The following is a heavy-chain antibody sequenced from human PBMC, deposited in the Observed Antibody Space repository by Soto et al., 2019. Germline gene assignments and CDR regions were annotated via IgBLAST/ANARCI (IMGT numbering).Heavy chain of an antibody. D-gene: IGHD3-3*01. CDR2: VSLDSDTV. Sequence: PGGSLRLSCKASGFDFSTYSMNWVRQAPGKGLEWIAYVSLDSDTVHYADSVKGRFTISRDDPENSLFLQMNSLRDEDTATHYCARLYYDYVWGQGTTVTVSS. V-gene: IGHV3-48*02. J-gene: IGHJ6*02. CDR3: ARLYYDYV. CDR1: GFDFSTYS.